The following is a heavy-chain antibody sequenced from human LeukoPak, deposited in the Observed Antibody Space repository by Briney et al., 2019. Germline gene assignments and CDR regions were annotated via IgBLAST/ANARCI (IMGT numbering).Heavy chain of an antibody. CDR1: GFTFSSYA. CDR2: ISDSGGST. D-gene: IGHD3-9*01. J-gene: IGHJ6*02. Sequence: GGSLRLSCAASGFTFSSYAMSWVRQAPGKGLEWVSAISDSGGSTYYADSVKGRFTISRDNSKNTLYLQMNSLRAEDTAAYYCAVRLTGYFYSNYYYGMDVWGQGTTVTVSS. CDR3: AVRLTGYFYSNYYYGMDV. V-gene: IGHV3-23*01.